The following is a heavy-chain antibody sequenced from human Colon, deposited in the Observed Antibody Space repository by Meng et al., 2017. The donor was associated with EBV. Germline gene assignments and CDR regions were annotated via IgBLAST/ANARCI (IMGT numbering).Heavy chain of an antibody. J-gene: IGHJ4*02. CDR3: ARNYYFDY. V-gene: IGHV4-30-4*01. CDR1: GGSMNSGDYY. Sequence: QVRLQVSGPGLVKPSLPLTVTCTVSGGSMNSGDYYWSWIRQPPGKGLEWIGYIYYTGSTYYNPSLKSRVTISMDTSKNQFSLRLSSVTAADTAVYYCARNYYFDYWGQGTLVTVSS. CDR2: IYYTGST.